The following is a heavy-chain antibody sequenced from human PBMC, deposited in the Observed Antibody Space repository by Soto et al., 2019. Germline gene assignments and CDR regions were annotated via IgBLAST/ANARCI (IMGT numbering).Heavy chain of an antibody. CDR2: IYPGDSDT. J-gene: IGHJ6*02. V-gene: IGHV5-51*01. Sequence: ESLKISCKGSGYSFTSYWIGWVRQMPGKGLEWMGIIYPGDSDTRYSPSFQGQVTISADKSISTAYLQWSSLKASDTAMYYCARHSYYYGSGSYFPYYYGMDVWGQGTTVTVSS. CDR3: ARHSYYYGSGSYFPYYYGMDV. CDR1: GYSFTSYW. D-gene: IGHD3-10*01.